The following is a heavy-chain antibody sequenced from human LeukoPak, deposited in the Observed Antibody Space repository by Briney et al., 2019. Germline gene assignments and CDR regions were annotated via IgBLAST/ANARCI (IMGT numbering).Heavy chain of an antibody. CDR2: ISAYTGNT. V-gene: IGHV1-18*04. CDR3: ARDLRGGSFWFDP. Sequence: ASVKVSCTASGYTFANYGISWVRQAPGQGLEWMGWISAYTGNTDYAQNLQGRVTMTTDTSTSTAYMDLTTLRYDDTAVYYCARDLRGGSFWFDPWGQGTLVTVSS. CDR1: GYTFANYG. J-gene: IGHJ5*02. D-gene: IGHD4-23*01.